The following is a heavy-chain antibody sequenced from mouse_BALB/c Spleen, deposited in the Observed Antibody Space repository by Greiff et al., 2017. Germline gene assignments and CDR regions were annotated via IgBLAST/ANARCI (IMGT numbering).Heavy chain of an antibody. Sequence: QVQLQQSGAELVKPGASVKLSCKASGYTFTSYWMHWVKQRPGQGLEWIGEINPSNGRTNYNEKFKSKATLTVDKASSTAYMQLSSLTSEDTAVYYCTRSQVRRPMDYWGQGTSVTVSS. CDR1: GYTFTSYW. CDR2: INPSNGRT. CDR3: TRSQVRRPMDY. V-gene: IGHV1S81*02. D-gene: IGHD2-14*01. J-gene: IGHJ4*01.